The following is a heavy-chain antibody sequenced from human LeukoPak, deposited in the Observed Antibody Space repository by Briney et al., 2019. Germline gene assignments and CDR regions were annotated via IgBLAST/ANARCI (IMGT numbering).Heavy chain of an antibody. CDR2: IDPSDSYT. CDR3: ARHGTAAMGDY. CDR1: GSIFTSYW. Sequence: GGSLLISCQGSGSIFTSYWISGGRPVPGKGREWMGRIDPSDSYTNYSPSFQGHVTISADKSISTAYLQWSSLKASDTAMYYCARHGTAAMGDYWGQGTLVTVSS. J-gene: IGHJ4*02. V-gene: IGHV5-10-1*01. D-gene: IGHD2-2*01.